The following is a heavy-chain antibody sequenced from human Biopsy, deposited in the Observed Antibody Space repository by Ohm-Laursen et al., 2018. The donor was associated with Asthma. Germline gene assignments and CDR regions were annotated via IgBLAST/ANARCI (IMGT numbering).Heavy chain of an antibody. D-gene: IGHD4-23*01. V-gene: IGHV3-30*03. CDR2: ISYDGGNK. Sequence: SLRLSCTAAGFSFSNFAIHWVRQAPGKGLEWVAVISYDGGNKFYGDSVKGRFTLSRDNSRNTLYLQMNSLRVEDTAIYYCARTHERWTSIQDDALDIWGQGTMVIVSS. CDR3: ARTHERWTSIQDDALDI. CDR1: GFSFSNFA. J-gene: IGHJ3*02.